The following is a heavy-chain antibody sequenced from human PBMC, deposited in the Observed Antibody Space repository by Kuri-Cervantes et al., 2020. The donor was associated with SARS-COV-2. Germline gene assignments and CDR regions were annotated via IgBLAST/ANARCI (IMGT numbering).Heavy chain of an antibody. CDR1: GFTFSSYW. CDR2: ISYDGSNK. Sequence: GGSLRLSCAASGFTFSSYWMSWVRQAPGKGLEWVAVISYDGSNKYYADSVKGRFTISRDNSKNTLYLQMNSLRAEDTAVYYCAKLPVRYQLLYGYYYYMDVWGKGTTVTVSS. J-gene: IGHJ6*03. D-gene: IGHD2-2*02. CDR3: AKLPVRYQLLYGYYYYMDV. V-gene: IGHV3-30*18.